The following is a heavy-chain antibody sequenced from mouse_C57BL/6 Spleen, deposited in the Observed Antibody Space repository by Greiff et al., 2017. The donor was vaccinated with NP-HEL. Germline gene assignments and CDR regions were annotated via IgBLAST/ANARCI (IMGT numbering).Heavy chain of an antibody. CDR1: GYAFTNYL. V-gene: IGHV1-54*01. CDR2: INPGSGGT. Sequence: VQLQQSGAELVRPGTSVKVSCKASGYAFTNYLIEWVKQRPGQGLEWIGVINPGSGGTNYNEKFKGKATLTADKSSSTAYMQLSSLTSEDSAVYFCARSGYGSSPYAMDYWGQGTSVTVSS. J-gene: IGHJ4*01. CDR3: ARSGYGSSPYAMDY. D-gene: IGHD1-1*01.